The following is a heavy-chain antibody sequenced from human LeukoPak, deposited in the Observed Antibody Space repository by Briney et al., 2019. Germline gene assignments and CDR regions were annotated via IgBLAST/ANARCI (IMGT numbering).Heavy chain of an antibody. J-gene: IGHJ3*02. Sequence: ASVKVSCKASRYTFTGYYMHWVRQAPGQGLEWKGWINPNSGGTNYAQKFQGRVTITADKSMSTAYMELSSLRSEDTAVYYCARKEGLNSSSWSDAFDIWGQGTMVTVSS. CDR2: INPNSGGT. CDR3: ARKEGLNSSSWSDAFDI. D-gene: IGHD6-13*01. CDR1: RYTFTGYY. V-gene: IGHV1-2*02.